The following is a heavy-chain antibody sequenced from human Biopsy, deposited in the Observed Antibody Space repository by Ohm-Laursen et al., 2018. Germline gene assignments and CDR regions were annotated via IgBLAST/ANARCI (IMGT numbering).Heavy chain of an antibody. V-gene: IGHV4-59*01. CDR1: GGSINNFY. CDR2: IYYSGNT. D-gene: IGHD3-22*01. Sequence: GTLSLTCIVSGGSINNFYWSWIRQPPGKGLEWIGIIYYSGNTKYNPSLKSRVTISVDTFRNQFSLKLSSVTAADTAVYYCARDRGYYSDRTVPGYFDLWGRGTLVTVSS. CDR3: ARDRGYYSDRTVPGYFDL. J-gene: IGHJ2*01.